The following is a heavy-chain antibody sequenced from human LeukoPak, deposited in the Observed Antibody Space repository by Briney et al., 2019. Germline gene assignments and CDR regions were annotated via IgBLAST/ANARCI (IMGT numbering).Heavy chain of an antibody. D-gene: IGHD6-13*01. CDR1: GYTFSNNA. J-gene: IGHJ4*02. V-gene: IGHV7-4-1*02. Sequence: ASVKVSCKASGYTFSNNAIYWVRQAPGQGLEYMGWIHTNTGKPTYAQAFTGRFVLSLDTSVSTAYLQTNSLKPEDTAVYYCARVSFNSGWFSDYWGQGTLVTVSS. CDR2: IHTNTGKP. CDR3: ARVSFNSGWFSDY.